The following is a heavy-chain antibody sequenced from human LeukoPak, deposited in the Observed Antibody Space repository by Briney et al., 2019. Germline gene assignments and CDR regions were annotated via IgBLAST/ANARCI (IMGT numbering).Heavy chain of an antibody. J-gene: IGHJ4*02. CDR1: GFPFTRHL. D-gene: IGHD2-8*01. CDR2: FSMNVQTT. CDR3: LRGGMERCTNFDY. Sequence: GGPLSLPCCPSGFPFTRHLMHWPPHAPGKALQYLSGFSMNVQTTFYALSVKRRFTISRDSSKNTVYLQMNSLTAEDTAVYYCLRGGMERCTNFDYLGQG. V-gene: IGHV3-64D*06.